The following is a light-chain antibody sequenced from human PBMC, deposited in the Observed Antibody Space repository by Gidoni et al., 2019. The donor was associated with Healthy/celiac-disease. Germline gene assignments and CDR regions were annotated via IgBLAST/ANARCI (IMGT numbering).Light chain of an antibody. Sequence: SSELTQDPSVSVAFGQTVRITCQGDLLRSYYACWYQQKPGQAPVLVIYGKNNRPSGIPDRFSGSSSGNTASLTITGAQAEDEADYYCNSGDSSGNHVVFGGGTKLTVL. J-gene: IGLJ2*01. V-gene: IGLV3-19*01. CDR2: GKN. CDR1: LLRSYY. CDR3: NSGDSSGNHVV.